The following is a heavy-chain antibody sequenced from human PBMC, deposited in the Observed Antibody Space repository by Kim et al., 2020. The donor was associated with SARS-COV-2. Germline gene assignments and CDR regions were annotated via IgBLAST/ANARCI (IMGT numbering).Heavy chain of an antibody. J-gene: IGHJ5*02. CDR2: ITGSGRNT. D-gene: IGHD1-26*01. V-gene: IGHV3-23*01. Sequence: GGSLRLSCAASGFTFSTYAMTWVRQAPGKGLEWVSAITGSGRNTYYADSVKGRFSISRDISTNTLSLQMNTLRDGDTAVYYCANGGPLTGGSYSRFDPWG. CDR3: ANGGPLTGGSYSRFDP. CDR1: GFTFSTYA.